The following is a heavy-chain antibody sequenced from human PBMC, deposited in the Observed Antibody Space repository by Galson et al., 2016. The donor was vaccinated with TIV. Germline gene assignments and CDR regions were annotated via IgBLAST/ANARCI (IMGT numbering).Heavy chain of an antibody. Sequence: LSLTCAVSGYAIKSGYCWGWIRQPPGKGLQWIGSIYESGTTYYNPSLKSRLTMSVDTSKNQFSLKLSSVTAADTAVYYCVREGSTVTMHHYFGMDVWGQGTSVTVSS. CDR1: GYAIKSGYC. D-gene: IGHD4-17*01. V-gene: IGHV4-38-2*02. CDR2: IYESGTT. CDR3: VREGSTVTMHHYFGMDV. J-gene: IGHJ6*02.